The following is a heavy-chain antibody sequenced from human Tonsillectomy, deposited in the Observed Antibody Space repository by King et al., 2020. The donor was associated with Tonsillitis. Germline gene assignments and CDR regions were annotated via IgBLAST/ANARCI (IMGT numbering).Heavy chain of an antibody. CDR2: IYGNDDK. J-gene: IGHJ4*02. Sequence: TLKESGPTLVNPTQTLTLTCTFSGFSLFTSEVGVAWIRQPPGEALEWLAIIYGNDDKRYSPSLETRLTITKDTSKNQVVLIMTNMDPVDTATYYCAHRPQVVPPYYFDYWGQGTLVTVSS. V-gene: IGHV2-5*01. CDR1: GFSLFTSEVG. CDR3: AHRPQVVPPYYFDY. D-gene: IGHD2-21*01.